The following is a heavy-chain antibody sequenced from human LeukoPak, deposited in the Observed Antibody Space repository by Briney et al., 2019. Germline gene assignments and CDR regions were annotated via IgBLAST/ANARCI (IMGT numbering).Heavy chain of an antibody. CDR1: GDSISSYY. CDR3: ARVRRWLQYRAFDI. D-gene: IGHD5-12*01. V-gene: IGHV4-59*01. J-gene: IGHJ3*02. CDR2: IYYSGST. Sequence: SETLSLTCNVSGDSISSYYWSWIRQPPGKGLEWIGYIYYSGSTNYSPSLKSRVTISVDMSKNQFSLKLSSVTAADTAVYYCARVRRWLQYRAFDIWGQGTMVTVSS.